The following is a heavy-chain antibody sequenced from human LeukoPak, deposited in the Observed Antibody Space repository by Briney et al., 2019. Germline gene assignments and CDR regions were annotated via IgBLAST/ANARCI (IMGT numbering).Heavy chain of an antibody. Sequence: GGSLRLSCEASGSTFDNYAMNWVRQAPGKGLEWVSYISSSSSTIYYADSVKGRFTISRDNAKNSLYLQMNSLRAEDTAVYYCARDNPNYYDILTGYYSGDDYWGQGTLVTVSS. D-gene: IGHD3-9*01. J-gene: IGHJ4*02. CDR2: ISSSSSTI. CDR3: ARDNPNYYDILTGYYSGDDY. V-gene: IGHV3-48*01. CDR1: GSTFDNYA.